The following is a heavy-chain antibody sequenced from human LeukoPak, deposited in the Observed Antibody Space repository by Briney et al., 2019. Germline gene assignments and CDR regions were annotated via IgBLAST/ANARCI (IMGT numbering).Heavy chain of an antibody. V-gene: IGHV3-30*18. J-gene: IGHJ5*02. CDR3: AKDKGSPKYYDFWSGSLSHRGFDP. CDR1: GFTFSSYG. D-gene: IGHD3-3*01. CDR2: ISYDGSNK. Sequence: GGSLRLSCEASGFTFSSYGMHWVRQAPGKGLEWVAVISYDGSNKYYADSVKGRFTISRDNSKNTLYLQTNSLRAEDTAVYYCAKDKGSPKYYDFWSGSLSHRGFDPWGQGTLVTVSS.